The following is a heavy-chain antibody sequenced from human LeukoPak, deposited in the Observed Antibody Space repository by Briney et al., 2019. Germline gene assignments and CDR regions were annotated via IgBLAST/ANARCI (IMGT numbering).Heavy chain of an antibody. V-gene: IGHV4-30-4*01. D-gene: IGHD3-10*01. CDR3: AREYYYGSGSARAFDL. CDR2: IYYGGST. CDR1: GASISSGDYY. J-gene: IGHJ4*02. Sequence: SQTLSLTCTVSGASISSGDYYWSWIRQPPGKGLEWIGYIYYGGSTYYNPPLKSRVTISLDTSKNQFSLKLNSVTAADTAVYYCAREYYYGSGSARAFDLWGRGTLVTVSS.